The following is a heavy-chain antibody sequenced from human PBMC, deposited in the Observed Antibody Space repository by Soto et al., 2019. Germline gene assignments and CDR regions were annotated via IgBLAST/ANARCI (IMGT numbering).Heavy chain of an antibody. Sequence: PGGSLRLSCAASGFTFSSYTMNWVRQAPGKGREGVSSISSSSSYIYYADSVKGRFTISRDNAKNSLYLQMNSLRAEDKAVYYCARALCGGDCYRHGRGKKLDYWGQGTLVTVSS. CDR1: GFTFSSYT. CDR3: ARALCGGDCYRHGRGKKLDY. D-gene: IGHD2-21*02. V-gene: IGHV3-21*01. J-gene: IGHJ4*02. CDR2: ISSSSSYI.